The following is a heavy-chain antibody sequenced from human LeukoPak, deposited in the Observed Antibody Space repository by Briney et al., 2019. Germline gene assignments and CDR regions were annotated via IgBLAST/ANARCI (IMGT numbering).Heavy chain of an antibody. CDR1: GFTFSSYW. Sequence: PGGSLRLSCAASGFTFSSYWMSWVRQAPGEGLEWVANIKQDGSAKYYVDSVKGRFTISRDNAKNSLYLQMNSLRAEDTAVYYCARDWEVPAATVDYWGQGTLVTVSS. J-gene: IGHJ4*02. CDR2: IKQDGSAK. D-gene: IGHD2-2*01. CDR3: ARDWEVPAATVDY. V-gene: IGHV3-7*01.